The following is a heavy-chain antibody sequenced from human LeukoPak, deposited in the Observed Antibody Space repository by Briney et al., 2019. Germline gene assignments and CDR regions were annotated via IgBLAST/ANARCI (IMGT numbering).Heavy chain of an antibody. CDR1: GGSFNSDF. D-gene: IGHD5-12*01. CDR2: LNEDGVT. CDR3: AKVAGGFFDY. Sequence: PSETLSLTCAVYGGSFNSDFWSWIRQVPGQGLEWIAELNEDGVTNYNPSLMSRVTISVDMSKKQFSLNLKSMTAADTAVYYCAKVAGGFFDYWGQGGLVTVSS. V-gene: IGHV4-34*01. J-gene: IGHJ4*02.